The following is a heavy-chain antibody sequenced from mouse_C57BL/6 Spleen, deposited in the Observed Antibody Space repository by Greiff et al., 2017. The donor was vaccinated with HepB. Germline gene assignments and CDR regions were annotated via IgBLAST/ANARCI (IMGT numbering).Heavy chain of an antibody. CDR2: IYPGDGDT. D-gene: IGHD2-2*01. Sequence: QVQLKQSGAELVKPGASVKISCKASGYAFSSYWMNWVKQRPGKGLEWIGQIYPGDGDTNYNGKFKGKATLTADKSSSTAYMQLSSLTSEDSAVYFCARWLRGYAMDYWGQGTSVTVSS. CDR3: ARWLRGYAMDY. V-gene: IGHV1-80*01. J-gene: IGHJ4*01. CDR1: GYAFSSYW.